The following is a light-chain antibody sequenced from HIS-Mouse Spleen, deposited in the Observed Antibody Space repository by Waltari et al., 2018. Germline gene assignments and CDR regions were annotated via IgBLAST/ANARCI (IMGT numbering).Light chain of an antibody. CDR3: QQYNSYSPGYT. CDR2: KAS. V-gene: IGKV1-5*03. J-gene: IGKJ2*01. Sequence: DIQMTQSPSTQSASVGDRVTITCRASQSISSWLAWYQQKPGKAPKLLIYKASSLESGVPSRFSGSGSGTEFTLTISSLQPDDFATYYCQQYNSYSPGYTFGQGTKLEIK. CDR1: QSISSW.